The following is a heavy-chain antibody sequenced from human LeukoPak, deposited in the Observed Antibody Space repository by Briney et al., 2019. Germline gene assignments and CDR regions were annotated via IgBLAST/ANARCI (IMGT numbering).Heavy chain of an antibody. V-gene: IGHV3-30*02. CDR3: AKGYTSGYLRDAFDI. CDR2: IQYDGSNK. CDR1: GFTFNSYA. Sequence: PGGSLRLSCAASGFTFNSYAMHWVRQAPGKGLEWVAFIQYDGSNKYYTDSMKGRFTVSRDNSKNTLYLEMNSLRAEDTAVYYCAKGYTSGYLRDAFDIWGQGTMVTVSS. J-gene: IGHJ3*02. D-gene: IGHD3-22*01.